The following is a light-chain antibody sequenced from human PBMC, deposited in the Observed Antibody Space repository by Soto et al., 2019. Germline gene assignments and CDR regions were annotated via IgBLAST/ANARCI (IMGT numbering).Light chain of an antibody. V-gene: IGKV3-20*01. CDR1: QSVSSSY. CDR2: RAS. J-gene: IGKJ2*01. CDR3: QQYGSSLYT. Sequence: EIVLTQSPGTLSLSPGERATLSCRASQSVSSSYLAWYQQKPGQAPRLLIYRASSRATGIPDRFSGSGSGTDFTLTISRLEPEDFAVYYCQQYGSSLYTFGQGTKLEI.